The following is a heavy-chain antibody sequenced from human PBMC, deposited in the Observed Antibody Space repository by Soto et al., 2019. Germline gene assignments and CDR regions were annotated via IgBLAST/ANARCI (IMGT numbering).Heavy chain of an antibody. J-gene: IGHJ4*02. D-gene: IGHD2-2*01. CDR3: AKGRETSTSAKFSFDY. CDR2: IDNNGDNT. V-gene: IGHV3-23*01. CDR1: GFSFSSYA. Sequence: EVQLLESGGGLVQPGGSLRLSCAASGFSFSSYAMSWVRQVPGKGLEWVSSIDNNGDNTYYAEFVKGRFTSSRDTSKNTLYLQMNSLRGDDTAVYYCAKGRETSTSAKFSFDYWGPGTLVTVSS.